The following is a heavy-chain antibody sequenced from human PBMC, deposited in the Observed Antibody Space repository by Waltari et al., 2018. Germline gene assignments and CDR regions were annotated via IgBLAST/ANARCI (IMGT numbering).Heavy chain of an antibody. D-gene: IGHD6-6*01. V-gene: IGHV3-7*01. CDR3: ARDATYKSSAADY. J-gene: IGHJ4*02. CDR1: GFTFSDYW. Sequence: EVHLVESGGGLVQPGGSLRLSCEASGFTFSDYWMMWVRQAPGKGLEWVANIKEDESEKYYVDSVKGRFTISRDNAKKSLYLQMDSLRAEDTAVYYCARDATYKSSAADYWGQGTLVTVSS. CDR2: IKEDESEK.